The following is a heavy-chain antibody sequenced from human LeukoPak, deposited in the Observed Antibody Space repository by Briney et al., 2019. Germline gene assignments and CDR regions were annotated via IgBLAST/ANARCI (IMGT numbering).Heavy chain of an antibody. CDR1: GFTFSSYA. V-gene: IGHV3-23*01. CDR2: ISGSGGST. Sequence: GGCLRLSCAAYGFTFSSYAMSWVRQAPGKGLEWASAISGSGGSTYYADSVKGRFTISRDNSKNTLYLQMNSLRAEDTAVYYCAKDLAYYYNSSSDYWGQGTLVTVSS. D-gene: IGHD3-22*01. J-gene: IGHJ4*02. CDR3: AKDLAYYYNSSSDY.